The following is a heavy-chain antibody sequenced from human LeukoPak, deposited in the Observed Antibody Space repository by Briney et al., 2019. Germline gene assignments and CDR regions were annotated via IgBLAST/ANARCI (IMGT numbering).Heavy chain of an antibody. CDR1: GYTFTKYG. V-gene: IGHV1-18*04. Sequence: ASVTVACKTSGYTFTKYGITWVRQAPGQGLEWLGWISGDKGDTNYAQKVQGRVTLTTDRSTRTAYMELRTLTSDDTALYYCARGSYGQPAFAYGGQGTQVTVSS. CDR2: ISGDKGDT. D-gene: IGHD3-16*01. J-gene: IGHJ4*02. CDR3: ARGSYGQPAFAY.